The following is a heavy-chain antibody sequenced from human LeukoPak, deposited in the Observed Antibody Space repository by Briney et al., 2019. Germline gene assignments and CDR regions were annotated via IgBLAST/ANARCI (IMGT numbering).Heavy chain of an antibody. CDR1: GTSFSGYF. D-gene: IGHD6-13*01. J-gene: IGHJ4*02. Sequence: SETLSLTCAVYGTSFSGYFWTWIRQSPGKGLEWIGEVNHRGNTNYNPSLKSRVTISVDTSKDQFSLKLSSVTAADTAVYYCARLSAAGTLFSYWGQGTLVTVSS. CDR2: VNHRGNT. CDR3: ARLSAAGTLFSY. V-gene: IGHV4-34*01.